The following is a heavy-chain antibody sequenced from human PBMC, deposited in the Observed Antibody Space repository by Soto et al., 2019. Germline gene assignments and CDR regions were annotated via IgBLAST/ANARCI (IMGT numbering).Heavy chain of an antibody. CDR2: IYYSGST. D-gene: IGHD5-18*01. Sequence: QLQLQESGPGLVKPSETLSLTCTVSGGSISSSSYYWGWIRQPPGKGLEWIASIYYSGSTYYNPSLKTRVTMSVDTSKSLFALKLSSVTAADTAVYSCARHTAATHFDSYSYYMDVWGKGTTVTVSS. CDR1: GGSISSSSYY. CDR3: ARHTAATHFDSYSYYMDV. V-gene: IGHV4-39*01. J-gene: IGHJ6*03.